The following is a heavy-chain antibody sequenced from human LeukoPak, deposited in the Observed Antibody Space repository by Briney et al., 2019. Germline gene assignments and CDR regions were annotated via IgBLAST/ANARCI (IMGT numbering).Heavy chain of an antibody. J-gene: IGHJ4*02. CDR3: ARDTYYTSGTYYIDYFDS. CDR1: GGSMSSHY. V-gene: IGHV4-59*11. Sequence: SETLSLTCTVSGGSMSSHYWSWVRQPPGKALDWIGYISHGGQTLSNPSLSSRVTISVDTSNNRFSLKLTSVTAADTAVYFCARDTYYTSGTYYIDYFDSWGQGALVTVSS. D-gene: IGHD3-10*01. CDR2: ISHGGQT.